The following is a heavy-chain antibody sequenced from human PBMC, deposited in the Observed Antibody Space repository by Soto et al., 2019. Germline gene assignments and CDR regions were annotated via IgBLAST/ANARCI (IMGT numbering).Heavy chain of an antibody. J-gene: IGHJ5*02. V-gene: IGHV3-66*01. CDR3: TRSGGNYWFDP. CDR2: IYSGGST. Sequence: EVQLVESGGGLVQPGGSLRLSCAASGFTVRSNYMSWVRQAPGKGLEWVSVIYSGGSTYYADSVKGRFTISRDNSKNTLYLQMNSLRAEDTAVYYCTRSGGNYWFDPWGQGTLVTVSS. CDR1: GFTVRSNY. D-gene: IGHD2-21*02.